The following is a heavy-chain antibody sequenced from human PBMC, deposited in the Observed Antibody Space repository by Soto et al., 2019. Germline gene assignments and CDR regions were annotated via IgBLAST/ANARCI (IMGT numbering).Heavy chain of an antibody. D-gene: IGHD1-26*01. CDR3: ARAPSGSYYPVFSC. J-gene: IGHJ4*02. V-gene: IGHV4-38-2*02. CDR2: IYRGGAT. CDR1: NFSISSGYY. Sequence: ASETLSLTCFVANFSISSGYYWGWIRQSTGKRLEWMPCIYRGGATSYSPSLKRLVTTSVDPSKYQCSLMLAAVTAADTAVSFCARAPSGSYYPVFSCWDRGSLVAVSS.